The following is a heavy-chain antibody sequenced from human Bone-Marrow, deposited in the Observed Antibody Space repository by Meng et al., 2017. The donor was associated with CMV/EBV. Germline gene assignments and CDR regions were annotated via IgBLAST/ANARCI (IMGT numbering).Heavy chain of an antibody. D-gene: IGHD1-1*01. CDR1: GGSISSGGYY. V-gene: IGHV4-31*03. CDR2: IYYSGST. J-gene: IGHJ4*02. Sequence: TLSLTCTVSGGSISSGGYYWNWIRQHPGKGLEWIGYIYYSGSTYYNPSLKSRVTISVDTSKNQFSLKLRSVTAADTAVYYCARIVPEYNNYFDYWGQGTLVTVSS. CDR3: ARIVPEYNNYFDY.